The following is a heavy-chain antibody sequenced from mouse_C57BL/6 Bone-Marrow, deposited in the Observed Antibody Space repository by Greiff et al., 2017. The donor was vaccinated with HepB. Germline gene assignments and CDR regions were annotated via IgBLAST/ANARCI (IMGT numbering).Heavy chain of an antibody. CDR1: GYTFTDYY. CDR3: ASSEDYFDY. J-gene: IGHJ2*01. CDR2: IYPGSGNT. V-gene: IGHV1-76*01. Sequence: LVESGAELVRPGASVKLSCKASGYTFTDYYINWVKQRPGQGLEWIARIYPGSGNTYYNEKFKGKATLTAEKSSSTAYMQLSSLTSEDSAVYFCASSEDYFDYWGQGTTLTVSS.